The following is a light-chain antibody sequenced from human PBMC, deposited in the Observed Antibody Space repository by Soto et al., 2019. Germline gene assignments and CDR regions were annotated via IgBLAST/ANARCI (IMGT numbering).Light chain of an antibody. CDR2: AAS. CDR3: QKYNIASWT. CDR1: QGISNY. J-gene: IGKJ1*01. V-gene: IGKV1-27*01. Sequence: DIQMTQSQASLSASVGDRVTITYRASQGISNYLAWYQQKPGKVPKLLLYAASTLQSGVPSRFSGSGSGTDFTLTISSLQPEDVATYYCQKYNIASWTFGQGTKVEIK.